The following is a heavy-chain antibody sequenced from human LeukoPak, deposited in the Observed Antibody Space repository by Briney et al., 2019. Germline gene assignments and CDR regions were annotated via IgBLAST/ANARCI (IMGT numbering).Heavy chain of an antibody. CDR2: INPNSGGT. CDR3: ARESHIAAAGTVDY. Sequence: ASVKVSCKASGYTFTGYYMHWVRQAPGQGLGWMGWINPNSGGTNYAQKFQGRVTMTRDTSISTAYMELSRLRSDDTAVYYCARESHIAAAGTVDYWGQGTLVTVSS. J-gene: IGHJ4*02. CDR1: GYTFTGYY. V-gene: IGHV1-2*02. D-gene: IGHD6-13*01.